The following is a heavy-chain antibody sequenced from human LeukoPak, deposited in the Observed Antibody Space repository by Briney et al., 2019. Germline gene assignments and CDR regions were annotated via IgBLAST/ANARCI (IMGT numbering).Heavy chain of an antibody. Sequence: GASVKVSCKASGYTFGSCDINWVRKATGQGLEWMGWMNPGSGNTGYAQRFQGRVTMTRDTSISTAYMELSGLRSEDTAVYYCARLSETAAYYYTSGYYYLGYWGQGTLVTVDS. J-gene: IGHJ4*02. CDR1: GYTFGSCD. CDR2: MNPGSGNT. D-gene: IGHD3-22*01. CDR3: ARLSETAAYYYTSGYYYLGY. V-gene: IGHV1-8*02.